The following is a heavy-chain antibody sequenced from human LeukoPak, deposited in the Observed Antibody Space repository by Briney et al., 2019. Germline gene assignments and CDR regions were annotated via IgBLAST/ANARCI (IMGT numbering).Heavy chain of an antibody. CDR1: GGTFSSYT. V-gene: IGHV1-69*04. CDR2: IIPILGIA. D-gene: IGHD3-22*01. Sequence: SVKVSCKASGGTFSSYTISWVRQAPGQGLEWMGRIIPILGIANYAQKFQGRVTITADKSTSTAYMELSSLRSEDTAVYYCARDLNDQLTHDSSGYYWFDPWGQGTLVTVSS. J-gene: IGHJ5*02. CDR3: ARDLNDQLTHDSSGYYWFDP.